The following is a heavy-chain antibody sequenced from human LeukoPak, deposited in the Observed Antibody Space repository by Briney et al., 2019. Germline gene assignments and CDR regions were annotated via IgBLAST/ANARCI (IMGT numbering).Heavy chain of an antibody. V-gene: IGHV3-20*04. D-gene: IGHD6-13*01. Sequence: GGSLRLSCAASGFTFDDYGMSWVRHAPGKGLEWVSGINWNGGSTAYADSVKGRFTISRDNARNSLYLQMNSLRAEDTALYYCATDIAAAGTYFDYWGQGTLVTVSS. CDR3: ATDIAAAGTYFDY. CDR1: GFTFDDYG. J-gene: IGHJ4*02. CDR2: INWNGGST.